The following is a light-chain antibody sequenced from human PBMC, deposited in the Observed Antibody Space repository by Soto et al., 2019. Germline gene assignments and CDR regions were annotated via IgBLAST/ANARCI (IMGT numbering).Light chain of an antibody. CDR3: ALYVGSGTVV. Sequence: QTVVTQEPSFSVSPGGTVTLTCGLSSGSVSASYYPSWYQQTPGQAPRTLIYTTNTRSSGVPDRFSGSILGNKAALTITGAQADDESDYLCALYVGSGTVVFGGGTKLT. CDR2: TTN. J-gene: IGLJ2*01. V-gene: IGLV8-61*01. CDR1: SGSVSASYY.